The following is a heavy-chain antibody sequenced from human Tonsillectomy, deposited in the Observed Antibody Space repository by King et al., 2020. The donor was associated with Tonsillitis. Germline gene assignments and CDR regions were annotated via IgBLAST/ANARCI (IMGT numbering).Heavy chain of an antibody. CDR2: INHSGST. V-gene: IGHV4-34*01. D-gene: IGHD3-3*01. Sequence: VQLQQWGAGLLKPSETLSLTCAVYGGSFSGYYWSWIRQPPGKGLEWIGEINHSGSTNYNPSLKIRVTISVDTSKNQFSLKLSSVTAADTAVYYCARGITLNVLRFLEWLPSGYFDYWGQGTLVTVSS. J-gene: IGHJ4*02. CDR1: GGSFSGYY. CDR3: ARGITLNVLRFLEWLPSGYFDY.